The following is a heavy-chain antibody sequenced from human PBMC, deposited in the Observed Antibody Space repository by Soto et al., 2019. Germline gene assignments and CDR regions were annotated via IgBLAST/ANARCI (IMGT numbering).Heavy chain of an antibody. CDR3: ARDADVGYGMDV. J-gene: IGHJ6*02. CDR1: VFTVTTYT. V-gene: IGHV3-21*01. Sequence: GALRLCSASTVFTVTTYTMNWVRPAPGKGLEWVSSITSSSRYIYYADSMKGRFTISRDNAKNSLYLQMNSLRAEDTAVYYCARDADVGYGMDVWGQGTTVTV. CDR2: ITSSSRYI. D-gene: IGHD1-26*01.